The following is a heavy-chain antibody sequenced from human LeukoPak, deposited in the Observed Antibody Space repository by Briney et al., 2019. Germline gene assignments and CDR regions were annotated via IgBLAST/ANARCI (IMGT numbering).Heavy chain of an antibody. CDR2: ISGSGGST. J-gene: IGHJ4*02. V-gene: IGHV3-23*01. CDR3: ARDGGYGYGSDY. D-gene: IGHD5-18*01. Sequence: PGGSLRLSCAASGFTFSSHAMSWVRQAPGKGLEWVSAISGSGGSTYYADSVKGRFTISRDNTKNSLYLQMNSLRAEDTAVYYCARDGGYGYGSDYWGQGTLVTVSP. CDR1: GFTFSSHA.